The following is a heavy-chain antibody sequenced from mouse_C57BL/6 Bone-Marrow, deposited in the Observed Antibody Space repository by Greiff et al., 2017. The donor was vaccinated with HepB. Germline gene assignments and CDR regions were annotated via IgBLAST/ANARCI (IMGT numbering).Heavy chain of an antibody. D-gene: IGHD2-4*01. Sequence: EVMLVESEGGLVQPGSSMKLSCTASGFTFSDYYMAWVRQVPEKGLEWVANINYDGSSTYYLDSLKSRFIISRDNAKNILYLQMSSLKSEDTATYYCARDRYDYDGGDWYFDVWGTGTTVTVSS. CDR2: INYDGSST. CDR1: GFTFSDYY. J-gene: IGHJ1*03. CDR3: ARDRYDYDGGDWYFDV. V-gene: IGHV5-16*01.